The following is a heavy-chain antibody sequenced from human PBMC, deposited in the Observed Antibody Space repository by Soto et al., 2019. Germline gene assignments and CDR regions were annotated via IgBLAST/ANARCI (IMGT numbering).Heavy chain of an antibody. D-gene: IGHD6-13*01. Sequence: PAGSPRLACAASGDSFSSYAMCWVRQTPGKGLEWVSAISGSGGSTYYADSVKGRFTISRDNSKNTLYLQMNSLRAEDTAVYYFEKAQSSRPKGNWFDSLRKGTLVPVS. CDR3: EKAQSSRPKGNWFDS. CDR1: GDSFSSYA. CDR2: ISGSGGST. V-gene: IGHV3-23*01. J-gene: IGHJ5*01.